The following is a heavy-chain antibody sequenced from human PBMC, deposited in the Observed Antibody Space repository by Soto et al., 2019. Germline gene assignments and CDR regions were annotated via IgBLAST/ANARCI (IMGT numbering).Heavy chain of an antibody. CDR3: ASASDFVVVPAATRHDY. V-gene: IGHV3-7*03. CDR2: IKQDGSEK. CDR1: GFTFSSYW. D-gene: IGHD2-2*01. Sequence: GGSLRLSCAASGFTFSSYWMSWVRQAPGKGLEWVANIKQDGSEKYYVDSVKGRFTISRDNAKNSLYLQMNSLSAEDTAVYDCASASDFVVVPAATRHDYWGQGTLVTVSS. J-gene: IGHJ4*02.